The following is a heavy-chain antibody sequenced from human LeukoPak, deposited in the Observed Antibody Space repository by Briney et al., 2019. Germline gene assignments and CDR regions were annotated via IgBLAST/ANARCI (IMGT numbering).Heavy chain of an antibody. V-gene: IGHV3-7*03. CDR2: INQDGSEK. J-gene: IGHJ4*02. D-gene: IGHD2-15*01. CDR1: GFTFRSYW. CDR3: ARRGSYSIHDC. Sequence: GGSLRLSCAASGFTFRSYWMSWVRQVPGKGLEWVANINQDGSEKNFVDSVKGRFSISRDNAENSLYLQMNSLRAEDTAVYYCARRGSYSIHDCWGQGTLVTVSS.